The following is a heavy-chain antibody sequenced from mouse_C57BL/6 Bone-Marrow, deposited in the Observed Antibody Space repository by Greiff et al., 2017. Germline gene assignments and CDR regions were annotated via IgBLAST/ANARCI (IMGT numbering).Heavy chain of an antibody. CDR2: INSDGGST. J-gene: IGHJ3*01. V-gene: IGHV5-2*01. CDR3: ARHTYYKGWPWFAY. Sequence: EVKVVESGGGLVQPGESLKLSCESNEYEIPSHDMSWVRKTPEKRLELVAAINSDGGSTYYPATMERRFIISSDNTKKTLYLQMSSLRSEDTALYYCARHTYYKGWPWFAYWGQGTLVTVSA. D-gene: IGHD2-12*01. CDR1: EYEIPSHD.